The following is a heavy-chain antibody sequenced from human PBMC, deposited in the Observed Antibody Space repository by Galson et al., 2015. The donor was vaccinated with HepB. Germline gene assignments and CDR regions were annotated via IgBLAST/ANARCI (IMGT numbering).Heavy chain of an antibody. Sequence: SVKVSCKASGYTFTSYGISWVRQAPGQGLEWMGWISAYNGNTNYAQKLQGRVTMTTDTSTSTAYMELRSLRSDDTAVYYCARPREDYDYVWGTYSFDYWGQGTLVTVSS. J-gene: IGHJ4*02. D-gene: IGHD3-16*01. CDR1: GYTFTSYG. CDR3: ARPREDYDYVWGTYSFDY. V-gene: IGHV1-18*01. CDR2: ISAYNGNT.